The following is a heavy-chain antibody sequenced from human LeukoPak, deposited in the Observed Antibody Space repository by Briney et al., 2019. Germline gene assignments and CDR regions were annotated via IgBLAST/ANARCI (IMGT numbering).Heavy chain of an antibody. CDR3: ARDIWNDGNYYMDV. CDR1: GFMFSDHG. V-gene: IGHV3-33*01. D-gene: IGHD1-1*01. CDR2: IWAGGSSG. Sequence: GRSLRLPCAASGFMFSDHGMHWVRQAPGKGLEWVALIWAGGSSGLYPGSVKGRFTISRDTNTLYLEMNSLRAEDTAVYYCARDIWNDGNYYMDVWGKGTSVTVSS. J-gene: IGHJ6*03.